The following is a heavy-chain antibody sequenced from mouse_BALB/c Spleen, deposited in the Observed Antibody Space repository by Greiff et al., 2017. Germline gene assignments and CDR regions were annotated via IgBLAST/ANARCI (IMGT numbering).Heavy chain of an antibody. V-gene: IGHV14-3*02. Sequence: EVKLMESGAELVKPGASVKLSCTASGFNIKDTYMHWVKQRPEQGLEWIGRIDPANGNTKYDPKFQGKATITADTSSNTAYLQLSSLTSEDTAVYYCARKYGNYPGYWGQGTTLTVSS. J-gene: IGHJ2*01. CDR3: ARKYGNYPGY. D-gene: IGHD2-10*02. CDR2: IDPANGNT. CDR1: GFNIKDTY.